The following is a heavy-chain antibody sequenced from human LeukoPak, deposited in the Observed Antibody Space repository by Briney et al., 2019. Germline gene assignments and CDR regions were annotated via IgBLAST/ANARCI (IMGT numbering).Heavy chain of an antibody. V-gene: IGHV4-59*01. CDR1: GGSISSYY. CDR3: VRATNGMDV. CDR2: IYYSGST. J-gene: IGHJ6*02. D-gene: IGHD5-12*01. Sequence: KASETLSLTCTVSGGSISSYYWSWIRQPPGKGLEWVGYIYYSGSTNYSPSLKSRVTISVDTSKNQFSLKLSSVTAADTAVYYCVRATNGMDVWGQGTTVTVSS.